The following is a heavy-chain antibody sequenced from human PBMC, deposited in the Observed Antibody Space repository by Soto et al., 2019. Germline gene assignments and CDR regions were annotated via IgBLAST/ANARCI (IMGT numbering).Heavy chain of an antibody. CDR3: ARHQPITMVRGLYYYGMDV. CDR2: IDPSDSYT. CDR1: GYSFTSYW. V-gene: IGHV5-10-1*01. Sequence: GESLKISCKGSGYSFTSYWISWVRQMPGKGLEWMGRIDPSDSYTNYSPSFQGHVTISADKSISTAYLQWSSLKASDTAMYYCARHQPITMVRGLYYYGMDVWGQGTTVTVSS. D-gene: IGHD3-10*01. J-gene: IGHJ6*02.